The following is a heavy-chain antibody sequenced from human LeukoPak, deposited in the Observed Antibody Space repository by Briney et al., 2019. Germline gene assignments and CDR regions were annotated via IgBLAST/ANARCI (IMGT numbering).Heavy chain of an antibody. CDR3: AREGHSSGHCGAFDL. D-gene: IGHD3-22*01. V-gene: IGHV3-64*01. J-gene: IGHJ3*01. Sequence: GGSLRLSCAASGFTFSIYVMHWVRQGPGKGLEYVAGIDSSGGSLHYANSLKDRFTISRDNSKNTVHLEMGSLRAEDTAVYYCAREGHSSGHCGAFDLLGQGTMVIVSP. CDR2: IDSSGGSL. CDR1: GFTFSIYV.